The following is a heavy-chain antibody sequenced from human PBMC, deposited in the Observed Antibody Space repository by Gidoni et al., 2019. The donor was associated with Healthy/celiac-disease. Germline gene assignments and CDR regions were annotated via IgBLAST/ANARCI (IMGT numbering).Heavy chain of an antibody. Sequence: QLQLQESGPGLVKPSETLSLTCTVSGGSISSSSYYWGWIRQPPGKGLEWIGSIYYSGSTYYNPSLKSRVTISVDTSKNQFSLKLSAVTAADTAVYYCARRPSFVVPAAIWGWFDPWGQGTLVTVSS. J-gene: IGHJ5*02. CDR3: ARRPSFVVPAAIWGWFDP. CDR2: IYYSGST. V-gene: IGHV4-39*01. D-gene: IGHD2-2*02. CDR1: GGSISSSSYY.